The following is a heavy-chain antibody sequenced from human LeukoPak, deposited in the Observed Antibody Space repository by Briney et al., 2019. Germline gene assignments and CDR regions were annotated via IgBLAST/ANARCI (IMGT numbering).Heavy chain of an antibody. V-gene: IGHV3-53*01. CDR2: IYSGGST. J-gene: IGHJ4*02. D-gene: IGHD3-22*01. CDR3: ARDRYDSSGYHGY. Sequence: PGGSLRLSCAASGLTVSSNYMSWVRQAPGKGLEWVSVIYSGGSTFYADSVKGRFTISRDNSKNTLYLQMHSLRAEDTAVYYCARDRYDSSGYHGYWGQGTLVTVSS. CDR1: GLTVSSNY.